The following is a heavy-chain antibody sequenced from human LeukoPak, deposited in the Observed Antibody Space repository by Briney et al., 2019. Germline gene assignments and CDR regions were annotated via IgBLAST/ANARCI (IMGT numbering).Heavy chain of an antibody. CDR1: GFTFSGFG. J-gene: IGHJ4*02. V-gene: IGHV3-30*18. CDR2: ISYDGSYK. Sequence: PGRSLRLSCAASGFTFSGFGMHWVRQAPGKGLEWVEVISYDGSYKNYADSVQGRFSISRDNPKNTLYLQMNTLSAEDTAVYYCGKERWGYCSSAGCPLFDSWGQGTLITVSS. CDR3: GKERWGYCSSAGCPLFDS. D-gene: IGHD2-2*01.